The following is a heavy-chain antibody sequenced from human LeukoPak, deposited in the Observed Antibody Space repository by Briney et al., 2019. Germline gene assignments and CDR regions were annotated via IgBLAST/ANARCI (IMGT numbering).Heavy chain of an antibody. CDR1: GHTFTSYG. J-gene: IGHJ1*01. CDR2: ISAYNGNT. Sequence: ASVKVSCKASGHTFTSYGISWVRQAPGQGLEWMGWISAYNGNTNYAQKLQGRVTMTTDTSTSTAYMDLRSLRSDATAVYYCARDLRSYYDSSGYYYPPPAEYFQHWGQGTLVTVSS. V-gene: IGHV1-18*01. D-gene: IGHD3-22*01. CDR3: ARDLRSYYDSSGYYYPPPAEYFQH.